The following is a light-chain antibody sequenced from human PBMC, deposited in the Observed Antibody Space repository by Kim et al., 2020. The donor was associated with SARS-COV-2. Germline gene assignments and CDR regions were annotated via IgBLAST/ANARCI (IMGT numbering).Light chain of an antibody. V-gene: IGKV3-15*01. CDR2: GVS. CDR1: QRVSSN. CDR3: HQYNDWPPGDT. J-gene: IGKJ2*01. Sequence: EIVMTHSPGTLSVSPGERVTLSRKAGQRVSSNLAWYQHKPGQAPRLLICGVSTRATGFPARFSGGGSGTDFTLTISSLQSEDFALYYCHQYNDWPPGDTFGQGTKLEI.